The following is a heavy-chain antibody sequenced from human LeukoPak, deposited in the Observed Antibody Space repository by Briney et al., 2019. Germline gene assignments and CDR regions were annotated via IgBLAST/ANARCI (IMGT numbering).Heavy chain of an antibody. V-gene: IGHV4-31*03. D-gene: IGHD6-19*01. CDR3: ARGQARSMAGRH. J-gene: IGHJ4*02. CDR2: IYYSGST. Sequence: PSQTLSLTCTVSGGSISSGGYYWSWIRQHPGKGLEWIGYIYYSGSTYYNPSLKSRVTISVDTSKNQFSLKLSSVTAADTAVYYCARGQARSMAGRHWGQGTLVTVSS. CDR1: GGSISSGGYY.